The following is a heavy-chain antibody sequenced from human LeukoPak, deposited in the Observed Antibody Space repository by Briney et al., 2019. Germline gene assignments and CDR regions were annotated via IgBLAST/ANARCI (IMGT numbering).Heavy chain of an antibody. D-gene: IGHD5-12*01. Sequence: PGGSLRLSCAASGFTFSSYGMHWVRQAPGKGLEWVAVISYDGSNKYYADSVKGRFTISRDNSKNTLYLQMNSLRAEDTAVYYCAKAVIRIVATMGGFDYWGQGTLVTASS. CDR3: AKAVIRIVATMGGFDY. CDR2: ISYDGSNK. V-gene: IGHV3-30*18. CDR1: GFTFSSYG. J-gene: IGHJ4*02.